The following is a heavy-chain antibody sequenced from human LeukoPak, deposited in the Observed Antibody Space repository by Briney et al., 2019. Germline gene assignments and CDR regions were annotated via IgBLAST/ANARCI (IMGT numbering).Heavy chain of an antibody. CDR1: GFTFSSYS. J-gene: IGHJ4*02. D-gene: IGHD5-24*01. CDR2: ISSSSSYI. Sequence: GGSLRLSCAASGFTFSSYSMNWVRQAPGKGLEWVSSISSSSSYIHYADSVKGRFTISRDNAKNSLYLQMNSLRAEDTAVYYCARDVNYRFDYWGQGTLVTVSS. CDR3: ARDVNYRFDY. V-gene: IGHV3-21*01.